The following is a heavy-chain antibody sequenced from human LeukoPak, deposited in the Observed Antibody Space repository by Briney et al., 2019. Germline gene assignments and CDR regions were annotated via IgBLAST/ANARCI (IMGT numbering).Heavy chain of an antibody. CDR1: GFTFDDYA. V-gene: IGHV3-9*01. D-gene: IGHD6-13*01. Sequence: PGGSLRLSCAASGFTFDDYAMHWVRQAPGKGLEWVSSISWNSGTIDYADAVEGRFTTSRDNAKKSLYLQMNSLSAEDTALYYCAKDKSGSSWAFDYWGQGTLVTVSS. CDR3: AKDKSGSSWAFDY. CDR2: ISWNSGTI. J-gene: IGHJ4*02.